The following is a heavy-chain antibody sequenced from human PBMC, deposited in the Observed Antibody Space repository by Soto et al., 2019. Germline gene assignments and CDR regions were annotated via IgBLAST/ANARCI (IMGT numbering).Heavy chain of an antibody. CDR2: VYNSGST. D-gene: IGHD6-13*01. V-gene: IGHV4-59*01. J-gene: IGHJ4*02. Sequence: SGSLSLTCTVSGGSISSNYWTWFRQPPGKGLEWIGYVYNSGSTNYNPSLKSRVTISGDTSKSQFSLKVNSMTAADTAVYYCARYRREAVAGYTLDNWGQGILVTVSS. CDR3: ARYRREAVAGYTLDN. CDR1: GGSISSNY.